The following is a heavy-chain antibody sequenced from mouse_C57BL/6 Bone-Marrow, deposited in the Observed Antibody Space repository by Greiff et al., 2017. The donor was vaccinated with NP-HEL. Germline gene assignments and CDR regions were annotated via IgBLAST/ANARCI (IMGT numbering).Heavy chain of an antibody. V-gene: IGHV1-85*01. CDR3: ARTGLGGFAY. Sequence: QVQLKESGPELVKPGASVKLSCKPSGYTFTSYDINWVKQRPGQGLEWIGWIYPRAGSSKYNEAYKGKGPLTVDKYSSTGYMELHILKSEDSAVYICARTGLGGFAYWGQGTLVTVSA. CDR2: IYPRAGSS. CDR1: GYTFTSYD. J-gene: IGHJ3*01. D-gene: IGHD3-3*01.